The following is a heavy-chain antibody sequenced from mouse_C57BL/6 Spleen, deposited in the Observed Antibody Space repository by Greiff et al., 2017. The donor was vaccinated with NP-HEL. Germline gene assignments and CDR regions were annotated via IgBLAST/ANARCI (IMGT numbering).Heavy chain of an antibody. CDR2: INPNYGTT. D-gene: IGHD1-1*01. V-gene: IGHV1-39*01. J-gene: IGHJ3*01. CDR3: AREDPFTTVVATDAY. CDR1: GYSFTDYN. Sequence: EVKLVESGPELVKPGASVKISCKASGYSFTDYNMNWVKQSNGKSLEWIGVINPNYGTTSYNQKFKGKATLTVDQSSSTAYMQLNSLTSEDSAVYYCAREDPFTTVVATDAYWGQGTLVTVSA.